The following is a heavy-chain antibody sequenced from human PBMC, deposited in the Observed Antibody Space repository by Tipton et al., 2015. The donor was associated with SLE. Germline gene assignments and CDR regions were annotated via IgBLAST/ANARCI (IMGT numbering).Heavy chain of an antibody. J-gene: IGHJ5*02. Sequence: TLSLTCTVSGGSISSYYWSWIRQSAGKRLEWIGRIYTRGSTNYNPSLKSRVTMSVDTSKNQLSLKLSSMTAADTAVYYCARSDYNWDTWFDPWGQGTLVTVSS. CDR3: ARSDYNWDTWFDP. V-gene: IGHV4-4*07. D-gene: IGHD4-11*01. CDR1: GGSISSYY. CDR2: IYTRGST.